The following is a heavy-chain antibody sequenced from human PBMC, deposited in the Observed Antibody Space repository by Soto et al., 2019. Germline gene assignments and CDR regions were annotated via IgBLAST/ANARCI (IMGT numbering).Heavy chain of an antibody. CDR1: GGSISSGGYY. CDR3: AREKAGPRPGPFDY. V-gene: IGHV4-31*03. D-gene: IGHD6-13*01. CDR2: IYYSGST. Sequence: SETLSLTCTVSGGSISSGGYYWSWIRQHPGKGLEWIGYIYYSGSTYYNPSLKSRVTISVDTSKNQFSLKLSSVTAADTAVYYCAREKAGPRPGPFDYWGQGTLVTVSS. J-gene: IGHJ4*02.